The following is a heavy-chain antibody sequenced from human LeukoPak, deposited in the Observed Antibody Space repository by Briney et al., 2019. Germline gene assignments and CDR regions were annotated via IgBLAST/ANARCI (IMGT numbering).Heavy chain of an antibody. J-gene: IGHJ4*02. V-gene: IGHV3-7*01. CDR1: GFTLSSYW. D-gene: IGHD2-15*01. CDR2: IKQDGSVK. CDR3: ARVAPSPCSGGSCYMPTFDY. Sequence: GGSLRLSCAASGFTLSSYWMTWVRQAPGKGLEWVANIKQDGSVKYYVDSVKGRFTISRDNAKNSQYLQMNSLRAEDTAVYYCARVAPSPCSGGSCYMPTFDYWGQGTLVTVSS.